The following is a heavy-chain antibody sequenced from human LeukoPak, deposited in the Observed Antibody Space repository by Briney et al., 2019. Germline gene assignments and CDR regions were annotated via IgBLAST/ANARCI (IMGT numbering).Heavy chain of an antibody. CDR2: IYSGGST. CDR3: ARAPYDILTGYSPYYFDY. D-gene: IGHD3-9*01. Sequence: PGGSLRLSCAASGFTVSSNYMSWVRQAPGKGLEWVSAIYSGGSTYYADSVKGRFTISRDNAKNSLYLQMNSLRAEDTAVYYCARAPYDILTGYSPYYFDYWGQGTLVTVSS. V-gene: IGHV3-53*01. J-gene: IGHJ4*02. CDR1: GFTVSSNY.